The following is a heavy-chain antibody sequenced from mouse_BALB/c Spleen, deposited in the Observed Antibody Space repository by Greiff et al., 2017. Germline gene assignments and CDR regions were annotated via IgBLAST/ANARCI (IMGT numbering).Heavy chain of an antibody. Sequence: QVQLQQSGAELVKPGASVKLSCKASGYTFTSYYMYWVKQRPGQGLEWIGEINPSNGGTNFNEKFKSKATLTVDKSSSTAYMELRSLTSEDSAVYYCARDHGNPYYYAMDYWGQGTSVTVSS. V-gene: IGHV1-53*01. J-gene: IGHJ4*01. CDR1: GYTFTSYY. D-gene: IGHD2-1*01. CDR2: INPSNGGT. CDR3: ARDHGNPYYYAMDY.